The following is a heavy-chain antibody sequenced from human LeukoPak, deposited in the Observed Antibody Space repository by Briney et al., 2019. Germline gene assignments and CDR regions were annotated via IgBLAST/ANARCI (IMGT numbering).Heavy chain of an antibody. Sequence: SQTLSLTCTVSGGSITSSSYYWGWIRPPPGKGLEWIGSIYYSGRTYYNPSLNSRVPISVDTSKNQSSLKLSSVTAADTAVYYCFSRGWYADSLDYWGQGTLVTVSS. CDR2: IYYSGRT. J-gene: IGHJ4*02. CDR3: FSRGWYADSLDY. CDR1: GGSITSSSYY. D-gene: IGHD6-19*01. V-gene: IGHV4-39*01.